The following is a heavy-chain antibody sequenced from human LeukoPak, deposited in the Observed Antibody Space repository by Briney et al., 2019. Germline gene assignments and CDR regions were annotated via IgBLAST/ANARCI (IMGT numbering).Heavy chain of an antibody. CDR3: ATHLITSAAGTLGNYFDY. CDR1: GDSISSSSYY. V-gene: IGHV4-39*01. J-gene: IGHJ4*02. CDR2: IFYSGST. D-gene: IGHD1-1*01. Sequence: SETLSLTCTVSGDSISSSSYYWGWIRQPPGKGLEWIGSIFYSGSTYYNPSLERRVTISVDTSKNQFSLKQSSVTAADTAVFYCATHLITSAAGTLGNYFDYWGQGTLVTVSS.